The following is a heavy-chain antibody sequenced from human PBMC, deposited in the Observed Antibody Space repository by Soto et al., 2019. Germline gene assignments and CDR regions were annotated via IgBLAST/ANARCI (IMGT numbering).Heavy chain of an antibody. CDR1: GGSISSSNW. CDR2: IYHSGST. J-gene: IGHJ6*02. Sequence: SETLSLTCAVSGGSISSSNWWSWVRQPPGKGLEWIGEIYHSGSTNYNPSLKSRVTISVDKSKNQFSLKLSSVTAADTAVYYCARAQTIAAAGSYYYGMDVWGQGTTVTVSS. D-gene: IGHD6-13*01. CDR3: ARAQTIAAAGSYYYGMDV. V-gene: IGHV4-4*02.